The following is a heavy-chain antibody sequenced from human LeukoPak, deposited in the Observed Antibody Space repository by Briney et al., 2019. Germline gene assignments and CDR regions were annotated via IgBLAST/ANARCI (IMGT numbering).Heavy chain of an antibody. CDR2: IYSGGST. D-gene: IGHD1-26*01. CDR3: ARSWVGATDVDY. J-gene: IGHJ4*02. CDR1: GFTVSSNY. V-gene: IGHV3-53*01. Sequence: GGSLRLFCAASGFTVSSNYMSWVRQAPGKGLEWVSVIYSGGSTYYADSVKGRFTISRDNAKNTLYLQMNSLRAEDTAVYYCARSWVGATDVDYWGQGTLVTVSS.